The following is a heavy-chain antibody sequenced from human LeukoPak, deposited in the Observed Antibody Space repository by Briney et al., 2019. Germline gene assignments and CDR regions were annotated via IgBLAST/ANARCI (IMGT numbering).Heavy chain of an antibody. Sequence: GGSLRLSCAASGFTVSSNYMSWVRQAPGKGLEWVSVVFSGGGTYHAESVKGRFTISRDNSKNTLYLQMNSLRAEDTAVYYCARAQSSGLELLDYWGQGTLVTVSS. CDR2: VFSGGGT. J-gene: IGHJ4*02. V-gene: IGHV3-66*01. CDR1: GFTVSSNY. CDR3: ARAQSSGLELLDY. D-gene: IGHD6-19*01.